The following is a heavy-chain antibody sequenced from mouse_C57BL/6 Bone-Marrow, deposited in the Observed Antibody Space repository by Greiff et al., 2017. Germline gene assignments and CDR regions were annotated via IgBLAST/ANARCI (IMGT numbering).Heavy chain of an antibody. CDR2: ISDGGSYT. CDR1: GFTFSSYA. D-gene: IGHD2-12*01. CDR3: AREDDGDWYFDV. Sequence: EVMLVESGGGLVKPGGSLKLSCAASGFTFSSYAMSWVRQTPEKRLEWVATISDGGSYTYYPDNVKGRFTISRDNAKNNLYLQMSHLKSEDTAMYYGAREDDGDWYFDVWGTGTTVTVSA. V-gene: IGHV5-4*01. J-gene: IGHJ1*03.